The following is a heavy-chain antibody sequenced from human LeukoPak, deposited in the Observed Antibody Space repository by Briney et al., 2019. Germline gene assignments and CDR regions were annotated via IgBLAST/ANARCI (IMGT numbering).Heavy chain of an antibody. Sequence: PGGSLRLSCAASGFTFSSYSMNWVRQAPGKGLEWVSSISSSSSYIYYADSVRGRFTISRDNAKNSLYLQMNSLRAEDTALYYCAKGSMYIAALWFDPWGQGTLVTVSS. J-gene: IGHJ5*02. V-gene: IGHV3-21*04. CDR3: AKGSMYIAALWFDP. D-gene: IGHD2-15*01. CDR1: GFTFSSYS. CDR2: ISSSSSYI.